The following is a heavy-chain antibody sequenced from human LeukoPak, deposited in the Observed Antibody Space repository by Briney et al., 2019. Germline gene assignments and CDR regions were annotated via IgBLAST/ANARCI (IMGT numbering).Heavy chain of an antibody. V-gene: IGHV3-64*01. D-gene: IGHD6-13*01. J-gene: IGHJ4*02. Sequence: GGSLRLSCAASGFTFSTYAMHWVRQAPGKGLEYVSAISSNGGSTYYANSVKGRFTISRDNSKNTLYLQMGSLRAEDMAVYYCARDPSYAAADPFDYWGQGTLVTVSS. CDR1: GFTFSTYA. CDR3: ARDPSYAAADPFDY. CDR2: ISSNGGST.